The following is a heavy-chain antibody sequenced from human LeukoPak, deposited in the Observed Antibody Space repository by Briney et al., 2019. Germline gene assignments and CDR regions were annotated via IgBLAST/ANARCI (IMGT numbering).Heavy chain of an antibody. CDR3: AREERSYYDWEHWFDP. CDR2: TYYRSKWYN. V-gene: IGHV6-1*01. CDR1: GDSVSSNSAA. D-gene: IGHD1-26*01. J-gene: IGHJ5*02. Sequence: SQTLSLTCAISGDSVSSNSAAWNWIRQSPSRGLEWLGRTYYRSKWYNDYAVPVKSRITINPDTSKNQFSLQLSSVTPEDTAVYYCAREERSYYDWEHWFDPWGQGTLVTVSS.